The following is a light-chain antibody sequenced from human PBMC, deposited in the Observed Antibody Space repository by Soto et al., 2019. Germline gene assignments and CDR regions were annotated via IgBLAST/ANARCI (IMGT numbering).Light chain of an antibody. Sequence: DIVMRRSPVSLSVCTGERATLYCRAIQSVTSNLAWYQQRPGQAPRLLINGASTRATGIPARFSGSGSGTEFTLTISSLQAEDFAFYYCQQYNNSPPPTFCPGTKMDI. V-gene: IGKV3D-15*01. J-gene: IGKJ3*01. CDR3: QQYNNSPPPT. CDR1: QSVTSN. CDR2: GAS.